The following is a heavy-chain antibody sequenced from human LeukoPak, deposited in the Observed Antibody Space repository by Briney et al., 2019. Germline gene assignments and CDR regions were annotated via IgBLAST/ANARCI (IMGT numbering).Heavy chain of an antibody. J-gene: IGHJ4*02. V-gene: IGHV1-3*01. CDR1: GYILTDYA. Sequence: ASVKVSCKASGYILTDYAIQWVRQASGQGLEWMGWINVGNGKTKYSQKFQGRVTITRDTSASTAYMELSGLRSDDTAVYYCARARWTSTVTTYYLDFWGQGTLVTVSS. CDR2: INVGNGKT. D-gene: IGHD4-17*01. CDR3: ARARWTSTVTTYYLDF.